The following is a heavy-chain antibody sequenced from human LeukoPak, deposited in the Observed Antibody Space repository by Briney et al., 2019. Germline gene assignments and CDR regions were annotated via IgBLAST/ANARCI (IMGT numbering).Heavy chain of an antibody. J-gene: IGHJ6*03. CDR2: MNPNSGST. CDR3: ARGPSGFKDYYMDV. CDR1: GYTFTSYD. Sequence: ASVKVSCKASGYTFTSYDINWVRLATGQGLEWMGWMNPNSGSTYYAQKFQGRVTMTRNTSISTAYMELSSLRSEDTAVYYCARGPSGFKDYYMDVWGKGTTVTVSS. V-gene: IGHV1-8*01. D-gene: IGHD1-26*01.